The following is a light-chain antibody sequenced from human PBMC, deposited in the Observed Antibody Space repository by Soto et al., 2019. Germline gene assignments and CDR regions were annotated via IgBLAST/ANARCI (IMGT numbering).Light chain of an antibody. J-gene: IGLJ2*01. CDR2: NNN. CDR1: SSNIGTNT. CDR3: AAWDDSLNGPV. Sequence: QSVLTQPPSASGAPGQRLTISCSGSSSNIGTNTVSWYQQLPGTAPKLLIYNNNQRPSGVPDRFYGSKSGTSASLAISGLQSENEADYYCAAWDDSLNGPVFGGGTKVTVL. V-gene: IGLV1-44*01.